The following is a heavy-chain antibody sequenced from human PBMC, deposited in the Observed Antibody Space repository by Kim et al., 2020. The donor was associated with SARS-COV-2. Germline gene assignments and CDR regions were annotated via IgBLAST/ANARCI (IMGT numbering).Heavy chain of an antibody. CDR3: AKVITRIVASGSFDY. CDR2: ISWNSGNM. D-gene: IGHD6-13*01. CDR1: GITFDDYA. J-gene: IGHJ4*02. Sequence: GGSLRLSCAVSGITFDDYAMHWVRQPPGKGLEWVSGISWNSGNMGYADSVKGRFTISRDNAKNSLYLEMNSLRTEDTALYYCAKVITRIVASGSFDYWGQGTLVTVSS. V-gene: IGHV3-9*01.